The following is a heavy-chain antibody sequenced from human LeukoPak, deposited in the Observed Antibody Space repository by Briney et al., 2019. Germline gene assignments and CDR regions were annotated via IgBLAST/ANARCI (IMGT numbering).Heavy chain of an antibody. CDR1: GGTFSSYA. CDR2: IIPIFGTA. Sequence: SVKVSCKASGGTFSSYAISWVRQAPGQGLEWMGSIIPIFGTANYAQKFQGRVTITADKSTSTAYMELSSLRSEDTVVYYCARTNSITIFGVVTRLNGWFDPWGQGTLVTVSS. D-gene: IGHD3-3*01. V-gene: IGHV1-69*06. CDR3: ARTNSITIFGVVTRLNGWFDP. J-gene: IGHJ5*02.